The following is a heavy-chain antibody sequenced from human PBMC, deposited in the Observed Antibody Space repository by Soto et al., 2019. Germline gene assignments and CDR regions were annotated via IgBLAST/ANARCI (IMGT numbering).Heavy chain of an antibody. Sequence: GASVKVSCKTSGYFFTSYYIHWVRQAPGQGLEWMGWISPNNGGTNSAQKFQGRVTMTSDTSINTAYMEITSLRSDDTALYYCAREVTYGGGSFSLGLWGQGTLVTVSS. J-gene: IGHJ4*02. CDR3: AREVTYGGGSFSLGL. CDR1: GYFFTSYY. V-gene: IGHV1-2*02. CDR2: ISPNNGGT. D-gene: IGHD3-10*01.